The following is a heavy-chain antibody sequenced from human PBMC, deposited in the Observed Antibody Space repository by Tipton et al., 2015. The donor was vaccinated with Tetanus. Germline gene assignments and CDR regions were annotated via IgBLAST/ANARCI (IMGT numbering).Heavy chain of an antibody. J-gene: IGHJ4*02. CDR1: GYTFTNFW. V-gene: IGHV5-51*01. CDR2: IYPGDSRV. D-gene: IGHD3-10*01. CDR3: ARTGSPFDY. Sequence: QLVQSGAEVKKPGESLKISCKTSGYTFTNFWIGWVRQMPGKGLEWMGIIYPGDSRVIYSPSFQGHVTISADKSITTACLHWSSLQASDTAMYFCARTGSPFDYWGQGTPITVSS.